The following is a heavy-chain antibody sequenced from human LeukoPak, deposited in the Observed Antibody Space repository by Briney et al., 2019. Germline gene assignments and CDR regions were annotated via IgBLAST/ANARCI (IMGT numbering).Heavy chain of an antibody. V-gene: IGHV4-59*12. CDR3: ARVSGTSPLYYFDY. CDR1: GGSISSYY. D-gene: IGHD1-7*01. J-gene: IGHJ4*02. CDR2: IYYSGST. Sequence: SETLSLTCTVSGGSISSYYWSWIRQPPGKGLEWIGYIYYSGSTNYNPSLKSRVTISVDTSKNQFSLKLSSVTAADTAVFYCARVSGTSPLYYFDYWGQGTLVTVSS.